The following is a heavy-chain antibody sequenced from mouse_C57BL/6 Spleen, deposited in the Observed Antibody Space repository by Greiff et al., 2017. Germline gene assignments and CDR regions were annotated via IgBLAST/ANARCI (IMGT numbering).Heavy chain of an antibody. CDR3: ARSHYDGYYVDYAMDY. Sequence: VQLQQSGAELVRPGASVKLSCKASGYTFTDYYINWVKQRPGQGLEWIARIYPGSGNTYYNEKFKGKATLTAEKSSSTAYMQLSSLTSEDSAVYFCARSHYDGYYVDYAMDYWGQGTSVTVSS. D-gene: IGHD2-3*01. CDR1: GYTFTDYY. CDR2: IYPGSGNT. V-gene: IGHV1-76*01. J-gene: IGHJ4*01.